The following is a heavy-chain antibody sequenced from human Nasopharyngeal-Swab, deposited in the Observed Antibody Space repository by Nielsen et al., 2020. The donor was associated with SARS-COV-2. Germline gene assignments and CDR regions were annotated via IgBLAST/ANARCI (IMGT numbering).Heavy chain of an antibody. V-gene: IGHV1-18*01. CDR1: GYTCTSNG. Sequence: ASVKVYCRASGYTCTSNGVSGARQAPGQGLEWMGRISAYNGNTNCAQKFQGRVTMTTDTSTSTAYMELRGLTSDDTAVYYCAKDHPTMVTPGGGSWGQGTRVTVSS. J-gene: IGHJ5*02. CDR2: ISAYNGNT. CDR3: AKDHPTMVTPGGGS. D-gene: IGHD4-23*01.